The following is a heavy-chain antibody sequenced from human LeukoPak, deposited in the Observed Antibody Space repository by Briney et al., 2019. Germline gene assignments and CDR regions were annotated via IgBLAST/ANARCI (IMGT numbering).Heavy chain of an antibody. CDR1: GFTFSSYA. J-gene: IGHJ4*02. Sequence: GGSLRLSCAASGFTFSSYAMHWVRQAPGKGLEYVSAISSNGGSTYYANSVKGRFTISRDNSKNTLYLQMGSLRAEDMAVYYCARDRVGSGYLFYFDYWGQGTLATVPS. CDR2: ISSNGGST. V-gene: IGHV3-64*01. CDR3: ARDRVGSGYLFYFDY. D-gene: IGHD3-22*01.